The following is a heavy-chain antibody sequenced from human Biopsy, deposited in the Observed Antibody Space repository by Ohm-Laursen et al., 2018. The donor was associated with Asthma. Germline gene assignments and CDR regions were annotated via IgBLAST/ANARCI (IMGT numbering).Heavy chain of an antibody. CDR3: ARMNTLIQAANYFSYAMDV. D-gene: IGHD3-9*01. CDR1: GASINSGGYS. V-gene: IGHV4-30-2*01. J-gene: IGHJ6*02. CDR2: LFYSGTT. Sequence: SETLSLTCAVSGASINSGGYSWNWIRQPPGKGLELIGYLFYSGTTYYNPSLKSRVAITVDRSQRQFSLKVNSVTAADTAVYYCARMNTLIQAANYFSYAMDVWGQGTTVTVSS.